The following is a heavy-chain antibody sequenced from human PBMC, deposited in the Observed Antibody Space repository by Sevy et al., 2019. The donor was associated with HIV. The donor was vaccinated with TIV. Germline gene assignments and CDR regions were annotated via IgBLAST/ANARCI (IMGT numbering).Heavy chain of an antibody. V-gene: IGHV3-30-3*01. Sequence: GGSLRLSCAASGFSFGSFAMHWVRQAPGKGLEWVAVISYDGSNKYYADSVEGRFTISRDESKNTLFLQMSSLRAEDTALYYCARTYLYDSGGPKGDFIYWGQGTQVTVSS. CDR1: GFSFGSFA. D-gene: IGHD3-22*01. CDR3: ARTYLYDSGGPKGDFIY. J-gene: IGHJ4*02. CDR2: ISYDGSNK.